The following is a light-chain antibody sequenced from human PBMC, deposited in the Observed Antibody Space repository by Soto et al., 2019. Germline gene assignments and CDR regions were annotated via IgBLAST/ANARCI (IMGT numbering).Light chain of an antibody. Sequence: QSALTQPASVSGSPGQSITISCTGTSSDVGSYNLVSWYQQHPGKAPKLMIYEGSKRPSGVSNRFSGSKSGNTASLPISGLQAEDEADYYCSSDAGSVVFGVGTQLTVL. J-gene: IGLJ2*01. CDR3: SSDAGSVV. V-gene: IGLV2-23*01. CDR1: SSDVGSYNL. CDR2: EGS.